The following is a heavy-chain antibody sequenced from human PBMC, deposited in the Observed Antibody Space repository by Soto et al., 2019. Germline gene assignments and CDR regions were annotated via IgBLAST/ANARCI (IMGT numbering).Heavy chain of an antibody. D-gene: IGHD1-1*01. CDR3: ASRDPGTSVDY. J-gene: IGHJ4*02. CDR2: IYRTGST. CDR1: GGSFTSNNW. Sequence: SETLSLTCAVSGGSFTSNNWWTWVRQPPGQGLEWIGEIYRTGSTNYNPSLKSRVTISLDKSENQFSLKVCTLTAADTAVYYCASRDPGTSVDYWGQGTLVTVSS. V-gene: IGHV4-4*02.